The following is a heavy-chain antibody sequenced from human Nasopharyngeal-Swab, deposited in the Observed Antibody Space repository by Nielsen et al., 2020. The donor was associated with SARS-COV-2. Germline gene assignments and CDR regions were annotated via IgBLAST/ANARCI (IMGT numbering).Heavy chain of an antibody. D-gene: IGHD6-19*01. J-gene: IGHJ5*02. Sequence: SVKVSCKASGGTFSSYAISWVRQAPGQGLEWMGGIIPIFGTANYAQKFQGRVTITADESTSTAYMELSSLRSEDTAVYYCAREPRPGIAVAGKGNWFDPWGQGTLVTVSS. CDR2: IIPIFGTA. V-gene: IGHV1-69*13. CDR3: AREPRPGIAVAGKGNWFDP. CDR1: GGTFSSYA.